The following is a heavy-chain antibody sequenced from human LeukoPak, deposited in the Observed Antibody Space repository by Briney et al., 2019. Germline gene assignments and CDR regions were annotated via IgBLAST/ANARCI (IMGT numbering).Heavy chain of an antibody. D-gene: IGHD2-21*02. Sequence: GGPLRLSCAASGFSFSSYGMSWVRQAPGKGLEWVANIKEDGSEKYYVDSVKGRFTISRDNAKNSLYLQMNSLRAEDTAVYYCARRYCGGDCHSPYFDYWGQGTLVTVSS. CDR3: ARRYCGGDCHSPYFDY. CDR1: GFSFSSYG. V-gene: IGHV3-7*01. CDR2: IKEDGSEK. J-gene: IGHJ4*02.